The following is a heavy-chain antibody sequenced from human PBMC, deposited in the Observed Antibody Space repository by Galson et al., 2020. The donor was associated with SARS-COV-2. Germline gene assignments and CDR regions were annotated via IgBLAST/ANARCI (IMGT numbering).Heavy chain of an antibody. V-gene: IGHV3-48*03. J-gene: IGHJ5*01. CDR2: ISISGITI. Sequence: GGSLRLSCAASGLTFSNTEMNWVRQAPGKGLEWLSYISISGITIYYADSVKGRFTISRDNAENSLYRQMNSLRAEDTGIYYCATGDVWFESWGQGTLVTVSS. D-gene: IGHD7-27*01. CDR3: ATGDVWFES. CDR1: GLTFSNTE.